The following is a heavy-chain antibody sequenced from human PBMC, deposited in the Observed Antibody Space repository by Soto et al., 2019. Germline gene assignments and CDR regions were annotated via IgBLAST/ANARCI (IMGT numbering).Heavy chain of an antibody. CDR1: GDSISSYF. Sequence: QLQESGPGLVKTSEPLSLTCSVSGDSISSYFKNWIRQPPGKGLEWIGCIYDDGSTKYNPSLESRVTILLDTSKNEFSLRLRSVTSADTAVYYCVSSRSAIYGDAFDVWGQGTMVTVSS. J-gene: IGHJ3*01. D-gene: IGHD2-2*01. CDR3: VSSRSAIYGDAFDV. V-gene: IGHV4-59*03. CDR2: IYDDGST.